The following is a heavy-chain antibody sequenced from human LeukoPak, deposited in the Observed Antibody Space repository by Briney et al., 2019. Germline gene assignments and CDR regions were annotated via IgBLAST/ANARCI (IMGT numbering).Heavy chain of an antibody. V-gene: IGHV4-59*01. CDR3: ARDSDSDAFDI. CDR2: IYYSGST. Sequence: SETLSLTCTVSGGSISSYYWSWIRQPPGKGLEWIGYIYYSGSTNYNPSLKSRVTISVDTSKNQFSLKLSSVTAADTAVYYCARDSDSDAFDIWGQGTMVTVSS. CDR1: GGSISSYY. J-gene: IGHJ3*02. D-gene: IGHD3-10*01.